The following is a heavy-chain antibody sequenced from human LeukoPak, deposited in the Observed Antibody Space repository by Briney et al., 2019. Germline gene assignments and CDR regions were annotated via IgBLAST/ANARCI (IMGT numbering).Heavy chain of an antibody. CDR2: IYTSGST. V-gene: IGHV4-4*07. J-gene: IGHJ6*03. D-gene: IGHD3-10*01. CDR1: GGSISSYY. Sequence: SETLSLTCTVSGGSISSYYWSWIRQPAGKGLEWIGRIYTSGSTNYNPSLKSRVTMSVDTSKNQFSLKLSSVTAADTAVYYCAREFKNYYGSGRIGYYYYYMDVWGKGPRSPSP. CDR3: AREFKNYYGSGRIGYYYYYMDV.